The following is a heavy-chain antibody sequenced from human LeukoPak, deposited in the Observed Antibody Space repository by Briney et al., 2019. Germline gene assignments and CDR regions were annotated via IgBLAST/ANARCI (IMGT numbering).Heavy chain of an antibody. Sequence: PGGSLRLSCAASGFTFSSYAMHWVRQAPGKGLEWVAVISYDGSNKYYADSVKGRFTISRDNSKNTLYLQMNSLRAEDTAVYYCARDHDYSKGYYYYYMDVWGKGTTVTVSS. CDR3: ARDHDYSKGYYYYYMDV. CDR2: ISYDGSNK. D-gene: IGHD4-11*01. CDR1: GFTFSSYA. J-gene: IGHJ6*03. V-gene: IGHV3-30*01.